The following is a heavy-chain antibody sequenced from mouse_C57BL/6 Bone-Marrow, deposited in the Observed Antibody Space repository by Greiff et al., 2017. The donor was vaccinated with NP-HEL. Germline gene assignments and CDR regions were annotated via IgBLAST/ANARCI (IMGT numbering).Heavy chain of an antibody. D-gene: IGHD2-4*01. CDR1: GYTFTSYW. CDR2: IDPNSGGT. J-gene: IGHJ4*01. V-gene: IGHV1-72*01. Sequence: QVQLQQPGAELVKPGASVKLSCKASGYTFTSYWMHWVKQRPGRGLEWIGRIDPNSGGTKYNEKFKSKATLTVDIPSSTAYMQLSSLTSEDSAVYYCARGGYYDYRKAMDYWGQGTSVTVSS. CDR3: ARGGYYDYRKAMDY.